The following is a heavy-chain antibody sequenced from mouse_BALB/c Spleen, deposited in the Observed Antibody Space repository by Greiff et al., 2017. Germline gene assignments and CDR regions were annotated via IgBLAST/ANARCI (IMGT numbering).Heavy chain of an antibody. D-gene: IGHD2-1*01. CDR2: INSNGGST. J-gene: IGHJ2*01. V-gene: IGHV5-6-3*01. CDR3: ARGDGNYY. CDR1: GFTFSSYG. Sequence: EVQLVESGGGLVQPGGSLKLSCAASGFTFSSYGMSWVRQTPDKRLELVATINSNGGSTYYPDSVKGRFTISRDNAKNTLYLQMSSLKSEDTAMYYCARGDGNYYWGQGTTLTVSS.